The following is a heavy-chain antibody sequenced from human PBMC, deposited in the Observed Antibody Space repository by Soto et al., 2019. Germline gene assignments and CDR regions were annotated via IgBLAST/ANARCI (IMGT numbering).Heavy chain of an antibody. D-gene: IGHD1-26*01. CDR2: INPNSGGT. V-gene: IGHV1-2*04. J-gene: IGHJ6*02. Sequence: ASVKVSCKASGYTFTGYYMHWVRQAPGQGLEWMGWINPNSGGTNYAQKFQGWVTMTRDTSISTAYMELSRLRSDDTAVYYYARGWESQPVPASVDYSMDVWGQGTTVTVSS. CDR3: ARGWESQPVPASVDYSMDV. CDR1: GYTFTGYY.